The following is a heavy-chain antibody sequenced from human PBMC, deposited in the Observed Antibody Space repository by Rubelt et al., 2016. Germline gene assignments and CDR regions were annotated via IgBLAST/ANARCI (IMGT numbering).Heavy chain of an antibody. D-gene: IGHD3-22*01. CDR2: VYYSGRT. CDR1: GGSISSGSYY. Sequence: QLQLQESGPGLVKPSETLSLTCTVSGGSISSGSYYWGWIRQPHGKELEWLGGVYYSGRTYYNPSLTSRVSMSAEPSKNQCSLKLSPVTEADTAVYYCARDHPIVVGCFDYWGQGTLVTVSS. CDR3: ARDHPIVVGCFDY. V-gene: IGHV4-39*07. J-gene: IGHJ4*02.